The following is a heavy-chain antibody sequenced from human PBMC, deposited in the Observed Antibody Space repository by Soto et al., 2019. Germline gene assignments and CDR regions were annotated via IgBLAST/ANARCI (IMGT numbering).Heavy chain of an antibody. D-gene: IGHD3-22*01. Sequence: VGSLRVSWAASGLTFSSYWRHWVSQATGKGLVWVSRIDTYGSATRYADSVKGRFTISRDNSKNTLYLQMNSLRAEDTAVYYCARASYYDSSGYYLPGAFDIWGQGTMVTVSS. V-gene: IGHV3-74*01. CDR2: IDTYGSAT. CDR3: ARASYYDSSGYYLPGAFDI. J-gene: IGHJ3*02. CDR1: GLTFSSYW.